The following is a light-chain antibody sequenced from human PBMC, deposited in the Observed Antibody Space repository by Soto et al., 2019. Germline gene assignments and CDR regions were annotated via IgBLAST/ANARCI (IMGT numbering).Light chain of an antibody. J-gene: IGLJ1*01. CDR2: ADN. CDR1: SSNIGSNS. CDR3: AAWEDSLNGFV. Sequence: QSVLTQPPSASGTPGQRVSISCSGSSSNIGSNSVQWHQQLPGTAPNLLIYADNQRPSGVPDRFSGSKSGTSASLAITGLQSGDEADYYCAAWEDSLNGFVCGTGTKVTVL. V-gene: IGLV1-44*01.